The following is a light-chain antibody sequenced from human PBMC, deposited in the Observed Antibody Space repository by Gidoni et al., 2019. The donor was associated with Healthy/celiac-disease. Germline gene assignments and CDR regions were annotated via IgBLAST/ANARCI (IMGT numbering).Light chain of an antibody. Sequence: DIQMTQSPSSLSASLGDSVTITCQASQDMSNYLNWYQQKPGKAPKLLIYDASNLETGVPSSFSGSGSGTDFTFTISSLQPEDIAAYYCQQYDNLPPLTFGGGTKVEIK. V-gene: IGKV1-33*01. CDR1: QDMSNY. J-gene: IGKJ4*01. CDR3: QQYDNLPPLT. CDR2: DAS.